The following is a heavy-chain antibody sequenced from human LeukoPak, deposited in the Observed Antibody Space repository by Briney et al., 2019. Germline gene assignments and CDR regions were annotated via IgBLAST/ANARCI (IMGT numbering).Heavy chain of an antibody. CDR1: GYTFTNHY. CDR2: INPSGGST. D-gene: IGHD4-17*01. CDR3: ARDDYGDYVSYFQH. V-gene: IGHV1-46*01. J-gene: IGHJ1*01. Sequence: ASVKVSCKASGYTFTNHYMHWVRQAPGQGLEWMGIINPSGGSTTYAQKFQGRVTMTTDTSTSTAYMELRSLRSDDTAVYYCARDDYGDYVSYFQHWGQGTLVIVSS.